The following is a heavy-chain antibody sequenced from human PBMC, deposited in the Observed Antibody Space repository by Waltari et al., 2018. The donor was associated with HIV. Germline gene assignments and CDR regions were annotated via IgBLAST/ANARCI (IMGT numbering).Heavy chain of an antibody. V-gene: IGHV4-34*01. CDR2: INHSGST. Sequence: QVQLQQWGAGLLKPSETLSLTCAVYGGSFSGYYWSWIRQPPGKGLEWIGEINHSGSTNYNPSLKSRVTISVDTSKNQFSLKLSSVTAADTAVYYCAAYCGGDCYCFDYWGQGTLVTVSS. J-gene: IGHJ4*02. D-gene: IGHD2-21*02. CDR3: AAYCGGDCYCFDY. CDR1: GGSFSGYY.